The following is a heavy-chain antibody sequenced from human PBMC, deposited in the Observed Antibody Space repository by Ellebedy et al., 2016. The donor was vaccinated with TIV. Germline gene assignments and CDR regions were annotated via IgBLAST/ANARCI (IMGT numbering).Heavy chain of an antibody. J-gene: IGHJ5*02. CDR2: INHSGST. Sequence: SETLSLTXAVYGGSFSGYYWSWIRQPPGKELEWIGEINHSGSTNYNPSLKSRVTISVDTSKNQFSLKLSSVTAADTAVYYCARVLRQYYGSGSTRWFDPWGQGTLVTVSS. CDR3: ARVLRQYYGSGSTRWFDP. CDR1: GGSFSGYY. V-gene: IGHV4-34*01. D-gene: IGHD3-10*01.